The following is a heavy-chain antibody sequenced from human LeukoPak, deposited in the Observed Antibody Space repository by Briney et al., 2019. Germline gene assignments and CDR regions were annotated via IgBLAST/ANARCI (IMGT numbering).Heavy chain of an antibody. CDR2: ISSSSSYI. V-gene: IGHV3-21*01. Sequence: SGGSLRLSCAASGFTFSSYSMNWVRQAPGKGLEWVSSISSSSSYIYYADSVKGRFTISRDNAKNSLYLQMNSLRAEDTAVYYCARAKRYCTNGVCRAKEYYDILTGRIGSQYYFDYWGQGTLVTVSS. D-gene: IGHD2-8*01. CDR3: ARAKRYCTNGVCRAKEYYDILTGRIGSQYYFDY. CDR1: GFTFSSYS. J-gene: IGHJ4*02.